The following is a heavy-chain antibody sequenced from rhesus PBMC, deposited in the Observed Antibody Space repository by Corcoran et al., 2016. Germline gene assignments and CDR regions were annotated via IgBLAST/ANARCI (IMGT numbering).Heavy chain of an antibody. J-gene: IGHJ4*01. CDR3: ARSPPAQYYFDY. Sequence: QVQLQESGPGVVKPSETLSLTCAVSGFSISSGYDWSWIRQPPWKGLEWLGYIYGSSRSTNYNPSLKNRGTISKDPSKTQFSLRVSSVTAADTAVYYCARSPPAQYYFDYWGQGVLVTVSS. CDR2: IYGSSRST. V-gene: IGHV4-76*01. CDR1: GFSISSGYD.